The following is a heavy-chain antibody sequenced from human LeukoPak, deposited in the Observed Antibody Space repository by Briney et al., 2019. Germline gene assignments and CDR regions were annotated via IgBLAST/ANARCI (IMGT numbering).Heavy chain of an antibody. J-gene: IGHJ4*02. CDR2: IRFDGSDK. V-gene: IGHV3-7*01. CDR3: ARGDPDF. Sequence: PGGSLRLSCAASGFTFSSYWMSWVRQAPGKGLEWVANIRFDGSDKYHVDSVKGRFTISRDNAKNSLFLQMNSLRAEDTAVYYCARGDPDFWGQGTLVTVSS. D-gene: IGHD2-21*02. CDR1: GFTFSSYW.